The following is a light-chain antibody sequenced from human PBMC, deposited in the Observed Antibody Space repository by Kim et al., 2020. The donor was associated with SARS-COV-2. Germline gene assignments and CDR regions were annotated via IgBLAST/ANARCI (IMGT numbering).Light chain of an antibody. Sequence: QKVTSSCSGTSSNSGNNYVSRYQQVLGTAPKLLIFDNNKRPSGIPDRYSGSKSGATATLGLTGLQTGDEADYYCGTWDSSLSVVYVFGTGTKVTVL. CDR3: GTWDSSLSVVYV. J-gene: IGLJ1*01. V-gene: IGLV1-51*01. CDR1: SSNSGNNY. CDR2: DNN.